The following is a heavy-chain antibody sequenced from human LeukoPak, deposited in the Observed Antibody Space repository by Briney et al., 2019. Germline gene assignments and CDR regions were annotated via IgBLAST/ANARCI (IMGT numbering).Heavy chain of an antibody. J-gene: IGHJ4*02. Sequence: ASVKVSCKASGYTFNRYYMHWVRQAPGQGLEWMGIINPSGGSTSYAQKFQGRVTMTRDTSTSTVYMELSSLRPEDTAVYYCARESYGEEDNWGQGTLVTVSS. CDR3: ARESYGEEDN. D-gene: IGHD4-17*01. CDR2: INPSGGST. V-gene: IGHV1-46*02. CDR1: GYTFNRYY.